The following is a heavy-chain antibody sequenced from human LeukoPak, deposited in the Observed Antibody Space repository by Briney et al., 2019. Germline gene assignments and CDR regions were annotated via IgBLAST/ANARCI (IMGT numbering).Heavy chain of an antibody. CDR2: IKQDGSEK. CDR1: EFTFSTDW. V-gene: IGHV3-7*01. CDR3: ARRVRMEY. J-gene: IGHJ4*02. Sequence: PGGSLRLSCAASEFTFSTDWMTWVRQAPGKGLEWVANIKQDGSEKSYVDSVKGRFTISRDNAKNSLYLQMDSLRAEDTAVYYCARRVRMEYWGQGTLVTVSS. D-gene: IGHD1-1*01.